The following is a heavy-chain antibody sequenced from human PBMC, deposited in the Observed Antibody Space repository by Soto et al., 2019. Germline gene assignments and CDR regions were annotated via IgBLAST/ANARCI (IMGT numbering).Heavy chain of an antibody. CDR1: GGTIRSYY. Sequence: SETLSDTWTGSGGTIRSYYRSWIRQPPGKGLEWIGYIYYSGSTNYNPSLKSRVTISVDTSKNKFSLKLSSVTAADTAVFYCAGRHGACFYYRTQRTSVTVS. CDR2: IYYSGST. J-gene: IGHJ4*01. CDR3: AGRHGACFYY. V-gene: IGHV4-59*08. D-gene: IGHD3-10*01.